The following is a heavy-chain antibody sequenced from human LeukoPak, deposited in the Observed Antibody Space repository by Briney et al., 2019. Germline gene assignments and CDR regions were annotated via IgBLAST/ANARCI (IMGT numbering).Heavy chain of an antibody. V-gene: IGHV4-39*01. CDR2: IYSSGST. J-gene: IGHJ4*02. D-gene: IGHD3-10*01. CDR3: GSGLTDS. CDR1: GGSITSSSYY. Sequence: SETLSLTCTVSGGSITSSSYYWGWIRQPPGKGLEWIGTIYSSGSTYYNPSLKSRVTISSDTSKNQSSLKLSSVTAADTAVYYCGSGLTDSWGQGILVTVSS.